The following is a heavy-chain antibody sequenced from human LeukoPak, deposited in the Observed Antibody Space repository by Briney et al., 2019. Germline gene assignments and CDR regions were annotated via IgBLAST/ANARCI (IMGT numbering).Heavy chain of an antibody. D-gene: IGHD1-14*01. CDR3: ARAYRVSTYNWFDP. J-gene: IGHJ5*02. CDR2: IYYSGST. Sequence: SETLSLTCTVSGGSISSYYWSWIRQPPGKGLEWIGYIYYSGSTNYNPSLKSRVTISVDTSKNQFSLKLSSVTAADTAVYYCARAYRVSTYNWFDPWGQGTLVTVSS. CDR1: GGSISSYY. V-gene: IGHV4-59*01.